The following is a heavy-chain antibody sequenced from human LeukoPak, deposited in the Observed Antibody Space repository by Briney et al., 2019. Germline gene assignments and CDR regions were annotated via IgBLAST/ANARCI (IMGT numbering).Heavy chain of an antibody. Sequence: SETLSLTCTVSGGSISSYYWSWIRQPPGKGLEWIGYIYYSGSTNYNPSLKSRVTISVDTSKNQFSLKLCSVTAADTAVYYCARAMGYDQYYFDYWGQGTLVTVSS. CDR2: IYYSGST. V-gene: IGHV4-59*01. CDR3: ARAMGYDQYYFDY. D-gene: IGHD5-12*01. CDR1: GGSISSYY. J-gene: IGHJ4*02.